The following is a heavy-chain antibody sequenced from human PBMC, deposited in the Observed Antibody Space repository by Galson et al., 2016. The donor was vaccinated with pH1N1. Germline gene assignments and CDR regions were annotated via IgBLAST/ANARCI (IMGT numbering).Heavy chain of an antibody. CDR1: GFSFSRYG. J-gene: IGHJ4*02. CDR3: AKDLLIPGMTPVINPDDY. Sequence: SLRLSCAAGGFSFSRYGFHWVRQAPGKGLEWVAFIRTDGINKNYADSVKGRFTISRDNSRNTLFPQMNGLRAEDTAVYYCAKDLLIPGMTPVINPDDYWGQGTLVTVSS. V-gene: IGHV3-30*02. CDR2: IRTDGINK. D-gene: IGHD4-17*01.